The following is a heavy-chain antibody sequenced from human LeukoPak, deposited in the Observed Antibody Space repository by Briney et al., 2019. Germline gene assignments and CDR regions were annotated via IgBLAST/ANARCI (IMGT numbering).Heavy chain of an antibody. Sequence: GGSLRLSCAASGFDFSSNWMHWVRHAPGQGLVWVSRIKGDGISTNYADSVKGRSTISRDIAKNTLYLQMNSLRAEDTGVYYCAKDHYRSIDYWDRGTLVTASS. CDR2: IKGDGIST. V-gene: IGHV3-74*01. CDR3: AKDHYRSIDY. J-gene: IGHJ4*02. CDR1: GFDFSSNW. D-gene: IGHD1-26*01.